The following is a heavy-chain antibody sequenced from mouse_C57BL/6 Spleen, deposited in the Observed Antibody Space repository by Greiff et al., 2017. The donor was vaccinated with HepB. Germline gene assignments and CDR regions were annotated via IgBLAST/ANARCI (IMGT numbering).Heavy chain of an antibody. Sequence: VQLQESGAELVKPGASVKLSCKASGYTFTSYWMHWVKQRPGQGLEWIGMIHPNSGSTNYNEKFKSKATLTVDKSSSTAYMQLSSLTSEDSAVYYCARVGYYGSSYGGTDYWGQGTTLTVSS. V-gene: IGHV1-64*01. CDR2: IHPNSGST. CDR3: ARVGYYGSSYGGTDY. CDR1: GYTFTSYW. J-gene: IGHJ2*01. D-gene: IGHD1-1*01.